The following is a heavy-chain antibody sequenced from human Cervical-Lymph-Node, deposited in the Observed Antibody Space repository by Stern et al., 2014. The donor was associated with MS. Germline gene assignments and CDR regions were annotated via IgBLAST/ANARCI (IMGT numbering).Heavy chain of an antibody. CDR3: AGHFDSSGYYYRFDY. D-gene: IGHD3-22*01. V-gene: IGHV3-30*03. CDR1: GFSFSTYG. CDR2: ISYDLSNE. Sequence: QVQLVQSGGGVVQPGTSLRLSCAASGFSFSTYGMHWVRQAPGKGLEWVAGISYDLSNEYYADSVKGRFTISRDNSKNTLYLQMNSLRAEDTAVYYCAGHFDSSGYYYRFDYWGQGTLVTVSS. J-gene: IGHJ4*02.